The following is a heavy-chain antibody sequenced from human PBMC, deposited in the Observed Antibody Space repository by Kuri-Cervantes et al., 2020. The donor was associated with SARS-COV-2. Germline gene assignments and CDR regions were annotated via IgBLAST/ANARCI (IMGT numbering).Heavy chain of an antibody. CDR3: ARDGRFLEWFSPTRPHLDY. CDR2: ISAYNGNT. D-gene: IGHD3-3*01. J-gene: IGHJ4*02. CDR1: GYTFTSYG. Sequence: GGSLRLSCKASGYTFTSYGISWVRQAPGQGLEWMGWISAYNGNTNYAQKLQGRVTMTTDTSTSTAYMELRSLRSDDTAVYYCARDGRFLEWFSPTRPHLDYWGQGTLVTVSS. V-gene: IGHV1-18*01.